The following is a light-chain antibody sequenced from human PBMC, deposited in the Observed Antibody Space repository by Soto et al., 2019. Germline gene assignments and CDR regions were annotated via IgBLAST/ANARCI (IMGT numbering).Light chain of an antibody. V-gene: IGKV3-11*01. J-gene: IGKJ1*01. CDR1: QSVSSY. CDR3: QQYGSSPRT. Sequence: EIMFPPPPATPSFSPGERTTLSFLASQSVSSYLAWYQQKPGQAPRLLIYDASNRATGIPARFSGSGSGTDFTLTISSLEPEDFAVYYCQQYGSSPRTFGQGTKVDIK. CDR2: DAS.